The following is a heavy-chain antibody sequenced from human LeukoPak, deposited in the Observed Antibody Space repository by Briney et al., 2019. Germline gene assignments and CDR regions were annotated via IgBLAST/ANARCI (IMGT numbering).Heavy chain of an antibody. Sequence: GGSLRLSCAASRFTFSSYAMHWVRQAPGKGLEWVAVISYDGSNKYYADSVKGRFTISRDNSKNTLYLQMNSLRAEDTAVYYCASLSGSSLMDVWGQGTTVTVSS. D-gene: IGHD3-10*01. CDR3: ASLSGSSLMDV. V-gene: IGHV3-30-3*01. CDR1: RFTFSSYA. J-gene: IGHJ6*02. CDR2: ISYDGSNK.